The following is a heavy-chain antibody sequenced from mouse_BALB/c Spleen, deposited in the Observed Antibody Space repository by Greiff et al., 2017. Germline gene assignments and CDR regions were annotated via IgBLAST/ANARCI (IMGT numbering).Heavy chain of an antibody. CDR3: ARDHRYGYAMDY. CDR2: INSNGGST. V-gene: IGHV5-6-3*01. D-gene: IGHD2-14*01. J-gene: IGHJ4*01. CDR1: GFTFSSYG. Sequence: EVKVVESGGGLVQPGGSLKLSCAASGFTFSSYGMSWVRQTPDKRLELVATINSNGGSTYYPDSVKGRFTISRDNAKNTLYLQMSSLKSEDTAMYYCARDHRYGYAMDYWGQGTSVTVSS.